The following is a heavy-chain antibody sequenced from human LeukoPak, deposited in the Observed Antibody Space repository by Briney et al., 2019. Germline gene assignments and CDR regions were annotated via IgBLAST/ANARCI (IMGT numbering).Heavy chain of an antibody. CDR2: ISASGSSI. D-gene: IGHD6-13*01. V-gene: IGHV3-48*03. CDR3: VPPAAGLHRTISTEYLLD. Sequence: AGSLGLSCVVAGLSFSSYNMYWIRQAPGKGWEWVAYISASGSSIDNAGFMKGRFTISRNNVMNLVFLQMNSLRVEDTAVYYCVPPAAGLHRTISTEYLLDWGQGTLVTVSS. CDR1: GLSFSSYN. J-gene: IGHJ1*01.